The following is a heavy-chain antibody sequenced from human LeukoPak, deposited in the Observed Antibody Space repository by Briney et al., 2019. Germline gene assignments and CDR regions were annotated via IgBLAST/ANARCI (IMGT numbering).Heavy chain of an antibody. CDR3: ARVEGYCSGGSCYLDP. CDR2: IIPIFGIA. Sequence: SVKVCCKASGRTFTSYAISWVRQAPGQGLEWMGGIIPIFGIANYAQKFQARVTITADKSTSTAYMELSSLRSEDTAVYYCARVEGYCSGGSCYLDPWGQGTLVTVSS. CDR1: GRTFTSYA. V-gene: IGHV1-69*10. J-gene: IGHJ5*02. D-gene: IGHD2-15*01.